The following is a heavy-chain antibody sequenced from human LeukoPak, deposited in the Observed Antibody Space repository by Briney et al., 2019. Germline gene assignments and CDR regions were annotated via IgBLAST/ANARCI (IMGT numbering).Heavy chain of an antibody. Sequence: PSETLSLTCALSGGSFSTYYWSWIRQSPGKGLDWIAEINHRGDTNYNPSVKSRVTISVDTSKNQFSLKVSSLTAADTAVYYCARGPTISETGYFDYWGQGTLVTASS. CDR2: INHRGDT. V-gene: IGHV4-34*01. J-gene: IGHJ4*03. D-gene: IGHD1-1*01. CDR1: GGSFSTYY. CDR3: ARGPTISETGYFDY.